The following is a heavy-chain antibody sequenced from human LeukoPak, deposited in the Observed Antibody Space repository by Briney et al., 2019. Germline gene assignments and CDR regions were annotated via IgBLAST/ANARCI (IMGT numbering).Heavy chain of an antibody. CDR3: ARLLWDILTGSDAFDI. D-gene: IGHD3-9*01. CDR1: GYSFTTYW. CDR2: IYPGDSDT. V-gene: IGHV5-51*01. J-gene: IGHJ3*02. Sequence: GEPLKISCKGSGYSFTTYWIGWVRQMPGKGLEWMGIIYPGDSDTRYSPFFQGLVTISADKSTNTAYLQWSRLMDSDTAMYYCARLLWDILTGSDAFDIWGQGTMVTVSS.